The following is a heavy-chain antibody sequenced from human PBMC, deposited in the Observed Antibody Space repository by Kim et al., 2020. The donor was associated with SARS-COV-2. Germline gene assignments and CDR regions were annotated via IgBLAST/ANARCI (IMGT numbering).Heavy chain of an antibody. J-gene: IGHJ4*02. CDR2: ISNGGSYT. V-gene: IGHV3-11*06. CDR3: ARARSYGSGGTCYSPYFDS. CDR1: KFTFSDYY. D-gene: IGHD2-15*01. Sequence: GGSLRLSCAASKFTFSDYYMTWIRQAPGKGLEWISYISNGGSYTNYAASVKGRFTISRDNAKNSLDLLMSSLRAEDTAVYFCARARSYGSGGTCYSPYFDSWGQGTLVTVSS.